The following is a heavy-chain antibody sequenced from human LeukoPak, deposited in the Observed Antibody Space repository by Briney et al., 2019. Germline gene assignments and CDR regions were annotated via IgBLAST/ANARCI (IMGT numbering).Heavy chain of an antibody. CDR2: IYYSGST. V-gene: IGHV4-39*07. CDR1: GGSISSSSYY. CDR3: ARGNMVRGKGNFDY. J-gene: IGHJ4*02. D-gene: IGHD3-10*01. Sequence: SETLSLTCTVSGGSISSSSYYWGWIRQPPGKGLEWIGSIYYSGSTYYNTSLKSRVTISVDTSKNQFSLKLSSVTAADTAVYYCARGNMVRGKGNFDYWGQGTLVTVSS.